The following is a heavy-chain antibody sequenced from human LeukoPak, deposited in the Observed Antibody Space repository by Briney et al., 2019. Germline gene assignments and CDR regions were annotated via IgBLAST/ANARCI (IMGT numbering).Heavy chain of an antibody. V-gene: IGHV3-23*01. CDR1: GFTFSSYA. CDR3: AKTQWSPLYSGSYSPFDY. D-gene: IGHD1-26*01. CDR2: ISGSGGST. J-gene: IGHJ4*02. Sequence: PGGSLRVSCAASGFTFSSYAMNWVRQAPGKGLEWVSAISGSGGSTYYADSVKGRFTISRDNSKNTLYLQMNSLRAEDTAVYYCAKTQWSPLYSGSYSPFDYWGQGTLVTVSS.